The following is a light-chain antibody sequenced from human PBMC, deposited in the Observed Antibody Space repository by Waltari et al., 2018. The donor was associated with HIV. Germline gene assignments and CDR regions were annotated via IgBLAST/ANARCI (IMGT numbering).Light chain of an antibody. J-gene: IGLJ3*02. CDR1: SGRVASTY. CDR3: QSFHGITAV. Sequence: NFMLTQPHSVSASPGKTVTISCTGSSGRVASTYGQWYQQRPGSAPTSLIYKDDQRPSGVPDRFSGSINSSSNSASLTISGLKTEDEADYYCQSFHGITAVFGGGTKLTVL. V-gene: IGLV6-57*02. CDR2: KDD.